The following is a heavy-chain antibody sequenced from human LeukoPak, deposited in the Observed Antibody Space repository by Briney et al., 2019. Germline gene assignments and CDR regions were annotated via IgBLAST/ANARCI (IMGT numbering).Heavy chain of an antibody. D-gene: IGHD6-19*01. CDR2: IYPGDSDT. J-gene: IGHJ6*02. CDR3: ARLAKSSGWYGYYYYYCMDV. V-gene: IGHV5-51*01. Sequence: GEPLQISCKGSGYSFTNYCIGGVRQMPGKGLESMGIIYPGDSDTRYSPSFQGQVTISADKSISTAYLQWSSLNASDTAMYYCARLAKSSGWYGYYYYYCMDVWGQGTTVTVSS. CDR1: GYSFTNYC.